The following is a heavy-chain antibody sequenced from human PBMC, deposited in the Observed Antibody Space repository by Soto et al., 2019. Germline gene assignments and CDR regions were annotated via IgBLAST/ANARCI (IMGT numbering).Heavy chain of an antibody. CDR2: IKSQAYGGTT. CDR3: SSSSSWMYYFDF. J-gene: IGHJ4*02. D-gene: IGHD6-13*01. Sequence: LYLGLSCGPSGFPIGDQAVAGFRPAPGKGLEWLSLIKSQAYGGTTEYAASVKGRFTISRDDSKGLAYLQMSSLKTEDTAIYYCSSSSSWMYYFDFWGQGILVTLSS. CDR1: GFPIGDQA. V-gene: IGHV3-49*03.